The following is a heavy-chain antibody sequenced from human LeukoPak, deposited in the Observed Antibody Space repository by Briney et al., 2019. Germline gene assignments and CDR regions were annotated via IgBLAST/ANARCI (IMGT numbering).Heavy chain of an antibody. J-gene: IGHJ4*02. CDR2: ISSSGSTI. CDR1: GFTFSDYY. V-gene: IGHV3-11*04. Sequence: GGSLRLSCAASGFTFSDYYMSWIRQAPGKGLEWVSYISSSGSTIYYADSVKGRFTISRDNAKNSLYLQMNSLRAEDTAVYYCARSQIEGSYYDILTGYPYFDYWGQGTLVTVSS. CDR3: ARSQIEGSYYDILTGYPYFDY. D-gene: IGHD3-9*01.